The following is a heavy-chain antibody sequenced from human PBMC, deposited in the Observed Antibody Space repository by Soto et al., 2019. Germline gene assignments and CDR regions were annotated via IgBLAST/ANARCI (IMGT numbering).Heavy chain of an antibody. Sequence: QVQLVESGGGLVKPGGSLRLSCAASGFTFSDYYMSWIRQAPGKGLEWVSYISSSSSYTNYADSVKGRFTISRDNAKNSLYLQMNSLRVEDTAVYYCARPHEDYYDSSGYDYWGQGTLVTVSS. J-gene: IGHJ4*02. CDR2: ISSSSSYT. CDR1: GFTFSDYY. CDR3: ARPHEDYYDSSGYDY. V-gene: IGHV3-11*06. D-gene: IGHD3-22*01.